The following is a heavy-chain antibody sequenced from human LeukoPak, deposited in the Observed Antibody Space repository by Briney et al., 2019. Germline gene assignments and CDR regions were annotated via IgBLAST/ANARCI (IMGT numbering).Heavy chain of an antibody. V-gene: IGHV4-4*07. CDR3: ARDLKFTVSRVEDDY. D-gene: IGHD4-11*01. Sequence: SETLSLTCTVSGDSISNYHWSWIRQPAEKGLEWIGRIYSTGNTNYNPSLKSRVTMSVDTSKNQFSLKLTSVTAADTAVYYCARDLKFTVSRVEDDYWGQGTLVTVSS. CDR1: GDSISNYH. CDR2: IYSTGNT. J-gene: IGHJ4*02.